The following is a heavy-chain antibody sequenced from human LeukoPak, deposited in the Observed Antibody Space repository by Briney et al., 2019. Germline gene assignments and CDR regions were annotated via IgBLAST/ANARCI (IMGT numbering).Heavy chain of an antibody. CDR3: AKGAAYSLDY. D-gene: IGHD2-21*01. Sequence: GGSLRLSCAASGFTFSGHGMSWVRQAPGQGLEWVSVISGSGVSTYYADSVKGRFTISRDNSKNTLYLQMNSLRAEDTAVYYCAKGAAYSLDYWGQGTLVTVSS. CDR1: GFTFSGHG. CDR2: ISGSGVST. V-gene: IGHV3-23*01. J-gene: IGHJ4*02.